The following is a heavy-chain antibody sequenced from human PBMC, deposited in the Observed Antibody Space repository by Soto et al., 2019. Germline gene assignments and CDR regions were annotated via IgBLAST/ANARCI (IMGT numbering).Heavy chain of an antibody. J-gene: IGHJ4*02. CDR3: ARSSGYDIV. D-gene: IGHD5-12*01. V-gene: IGHV4-59*01. Sequence: SETLSLTYTVSGDSISRYYWSWIRQPPGKGLEWIGYIYYSGSTNYNPSLKSRVTISVDTPKNQFSLKLTSVTAADTAVYYCARSSGYDIVWGQGALVTVSS. CDR2: IYYSGST. CDR1: GDSISRYY.